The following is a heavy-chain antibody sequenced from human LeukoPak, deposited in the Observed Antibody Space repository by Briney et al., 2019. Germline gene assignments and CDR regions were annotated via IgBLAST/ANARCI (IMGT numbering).Heavy chain of an antibody. CDR2: IYHSGDT. D-gene: IGHD2-15*01. CDR1: GYSISSGYY. Sequence: SETLSLTCAVSGYSISSGYYWGWIRQPPGKGLEWIGSIYHSGDTYYNPSLKSRITISVDTSKNQFPLKLNSVTAADTAVYYCARQGYCSGGTCYRYFDYWGQGTLVTVSS. J-gene: IGHJ4*02. CDR3: ARQGYCSGGTCYRYFDY. V-gene: IGHV4-38-2*01.